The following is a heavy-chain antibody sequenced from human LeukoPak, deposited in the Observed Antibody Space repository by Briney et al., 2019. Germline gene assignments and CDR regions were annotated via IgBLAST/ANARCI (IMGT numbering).Heavy chain of an antibody. V-gene: IGHV4-59*01. J-gene: IGHJ4*02. CDR2: IYNNGST. CDR3: ARAGSDILTGYYNYYFDY. Sequence: SETLSLTCTVTGGSINSYYWSWIRQPPGKGLEWIGYIYNNGSTKYNPSLKSRVTISVHTSKIQFSLTLSYVTAADTAVYYCARAGSDILTGYYNYYFDYWGQGTLVTVS. CDR1: GGSINSYY. D-gene: IGHD3-9*01.